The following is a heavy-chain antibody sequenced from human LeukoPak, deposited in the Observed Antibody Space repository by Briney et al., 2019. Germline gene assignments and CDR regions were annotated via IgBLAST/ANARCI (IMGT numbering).Heavy chain of an antibody. V-gene: IGHV3-48*03. CDR3: ARQRIAVTVGGDFDY. CDR2: IINGGSII. CDR1: GFTFSDYE. Sequence: GGSLRLSCAVSGFTFSDYEMNWVRQAPGKGLEWVAYIINGGSIIYYGDSVKGRFTISRDNAKNSLHLQMNSLRAEDTAVYYCARQRIAVTVGGDFDYWGQGTLVTASS. J-gene: IGHJ4*02. D-gene: IGHD6-19*01.